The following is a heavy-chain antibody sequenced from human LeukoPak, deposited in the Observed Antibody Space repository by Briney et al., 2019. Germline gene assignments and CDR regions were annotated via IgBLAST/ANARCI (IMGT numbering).Heavy chain of an antibody. J-gene: IGHJ6*03. V-gene: IGHV1-18*01. CDR2: ISAYNGNT. D-gene: IGHD2-2*01. Sequence: ASVKVSCTASGYTFTSYGISWVRQAPGQGLEWMGWISAYNGNTNYAQKLQGRVTMTTDTSTSTAYMELRSLRSDDTAVYYCARRREVPAAIGYYYYYMDVWGKGTTVTVSS. CDR3: ARRREVPAAIGYYYYYMDV. CDR1: GYTFTSYG.